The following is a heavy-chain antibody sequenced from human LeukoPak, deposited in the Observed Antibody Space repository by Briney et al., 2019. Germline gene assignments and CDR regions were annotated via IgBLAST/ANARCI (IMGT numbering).Heavy chain of an antibody. J-gene: IGHJ3*02. V-gene: IGHV3-48*03. CDR2: ISSSGSTI. Sequence: GGSLRLSCAASGFTFSSYEMNWVRQALGKGLEWVSYISSSGSTIYYADSVKGRFTISRDNAKNSLYLQMNSLRAEDTAVYYCARDSSGWEYAFDIWGQGTMVTVSS. CDR1: GFTFSSYE. D-gene: IGHD6-19*01. CDR3: ARDSSGWEYAFDI.